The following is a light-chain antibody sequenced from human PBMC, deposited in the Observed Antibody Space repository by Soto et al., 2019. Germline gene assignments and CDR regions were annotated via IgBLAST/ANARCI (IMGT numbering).Light chain of an antibody. Sequence: EIVMTQSPATLSVSPGERATLSCRASQSVSSNLAWYQQKPGQAPRLLIYGASTRATGIPARFSGSGSGTDFTLTIISLQSEDFAVYYCQQYNNWPRGTFGQGTKLEIK. CDR3: QQYNNWPRGT. J-gene: IGKJ2*02. V-gene: IGKV3-15*01. CDR1: QSVSSN. CDR2: GAS.